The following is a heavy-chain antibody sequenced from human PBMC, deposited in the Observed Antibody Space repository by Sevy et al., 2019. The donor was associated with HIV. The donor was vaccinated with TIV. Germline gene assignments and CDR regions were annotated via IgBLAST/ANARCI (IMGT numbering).Heavy chain of an antibody. CDR1: RFTFSDYY. CDR2: ISSSGSTI. J-gene: IGHJ4*02. CDR3: AREYSSGWYEGEFGY. D-gene: IGHD6-19*01. V-gene: IGHV3-11*04. Sequence: GGSLRLSCAASRFTFSDYYMSWIRQAPGKGLEWVSYISSSGSTIYYADSVKGRFTISRDNAKNSLYLQMNSLRAEDTAVYYCAREYSSGWYEGEFGYWGQGTLVTVSS.